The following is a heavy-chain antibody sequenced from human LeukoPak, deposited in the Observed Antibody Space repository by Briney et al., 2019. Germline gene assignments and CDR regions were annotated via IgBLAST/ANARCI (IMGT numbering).Heavy chain of an antibody. CDR2: ISYDGSNK. J-gene: IGHJ3*02. Sequence: PGGSLRLSCAASGFTFSSYAMHWVRHAPGKGLEWVAVISYDGSNKYYADSVKGRFTISRDNSKNTLYLQMNSLRAEDTAVYYCARDEESGSSWYNAFDIWGQGTMVTVSS. V-gene: IGHV3-30*04. CDR1: GFTFSSYA. CDR3: ARDEESGSSWYNAFDI. D-gene: IGHD6-13*01.